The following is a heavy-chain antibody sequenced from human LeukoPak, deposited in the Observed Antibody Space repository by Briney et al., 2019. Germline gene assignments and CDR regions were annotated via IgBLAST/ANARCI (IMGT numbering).Heavy chain of an antibody. Sequence: GRSLRLSCAASGFTFSSYGMHWVRQAPGKGLEWVAVIWYDGSNKYYADSVKGRSTISRDNSKNTLYLQMNSLRAEDTAVYYCARDRGGSSGWYTFNYWGQGTLVTVSS. J-gene: IGHJ4*02. V-gene: IGHV3-33*01. D-gene: IGHD6-19*01. CDR1: GFTFSSYG. CDR2: IWYDGSNK. CDR3: ARDRGGSSGWYTFNY.